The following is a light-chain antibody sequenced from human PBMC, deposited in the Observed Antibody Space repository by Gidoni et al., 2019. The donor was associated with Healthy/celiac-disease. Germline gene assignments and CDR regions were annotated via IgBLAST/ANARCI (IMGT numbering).Light chain of an antibody. CDR3: QKYNNAPWT. V-gene: IGKV1-27*01. J-gene: IGKJ1*01. CDR1: QGISNY. CDR2: AAS. Sequence: DIQMTQSPSSLSESVGDRATITCRASQGISNYLAGYQQKPGKVPKLLIYAASTLQSGVPSRFSGGGAGTDFTLTISSLQHEDVATYYCQKYNNAPWTFXXXTKVEIK.